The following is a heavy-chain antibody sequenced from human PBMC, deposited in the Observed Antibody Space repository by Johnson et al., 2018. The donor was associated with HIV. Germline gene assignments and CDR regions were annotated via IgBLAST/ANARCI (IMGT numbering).Heavy chain of an antibody. D-gene: IGHD3-22*01. CDR2: ISYDGSNK. Sequence: QVQLVESGGGLVKPGRSLRLSCAASGFTFSSYAMHWVRQAPGKGLEWVAVISYDGSNKYYADSVKGRFTISRDNSKNTLYLQMNSLRAEDTAVYYCARPYYYDSSGYSNAFDIWGQGTMVTVSS. V-gene: IGHV3-30-3*01. CDR1: GFTFSSYA. CDR3: ARPYYYDSSGYSNAFDI. J-gene: IGHJ3*02.